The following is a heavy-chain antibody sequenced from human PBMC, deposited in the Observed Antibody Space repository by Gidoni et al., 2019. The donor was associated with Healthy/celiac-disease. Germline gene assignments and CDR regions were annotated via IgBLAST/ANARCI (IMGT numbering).Heavy chain of an antibody. J-gene: IGHJ5*02. CDR1: GSTFISYW. CDR3: ARDRSDYYDSSGYYRGWFDP. V-gene: IGHV3-7*01. D-gene: IGHD3-22*01. Sequence: EVQLVESGGGLVQPGGSLRLPCAASGSTFISYWLSWVRQAPGKGLVWVANLKHEGSEKYYVDSVKGRFTIYRDNAKNSLYLKMNSLRAEDTAVYYCARDRSDYYDSSGYYRGWFDPWGQGTLVTVSS. CDR2: LKHEGSEK.